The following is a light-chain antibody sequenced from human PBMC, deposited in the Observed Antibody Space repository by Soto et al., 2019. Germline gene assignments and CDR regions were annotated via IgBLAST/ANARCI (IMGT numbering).Light chain of an antibody. J-gene: IGKJ4*01. V-gene: IGKV2-28*01. CDR3: MQALQIPQG. CDR1: QSLLHSNGYNY. Sequence: DIVMTQSPLSLPVTPGEPASISCRSSQSLLHSNGYNYLDWYLQKPGQSPQLLIYLGSNRASGVPDRFSGSGSGTDFTLKISRVEAEDVGVYYCMQALQIPQGFGGGTKVEIK. CDR2: LGS.